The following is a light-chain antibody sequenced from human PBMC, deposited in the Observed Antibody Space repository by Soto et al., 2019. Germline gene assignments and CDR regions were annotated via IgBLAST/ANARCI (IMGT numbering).Light chain of an antibody. CDR2: EVT. Sequence: QSALIQPASVSGSRGQSITISCTGASSDVGGYNYVSWYQQFPGRAPKVMIYEVTNRPSGVSNRFSGSKSGNTASLTISGLQAEDEAAYYCSSYTSSNTLIFGGGTKLTVL. V-gene: IGLV2-14*01. CDR1: SSDVGGYNY. J-gene: IGLJ2*01. CDR3: SSYTSSNTLI.